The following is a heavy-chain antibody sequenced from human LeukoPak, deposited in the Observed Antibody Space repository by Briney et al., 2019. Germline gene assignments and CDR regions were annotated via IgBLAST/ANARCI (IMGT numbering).Heavy chain of an antibody. CDR1: GFTFSSYA. CDR2: ISTSGGST. V-gene: IGHV3-23*01. Sequence: GGSLRLSCAASGFTFSSYAMRWVRQAPGKGLEWVSGISTSGGSTYYADSVKGRFTISRDNPRNTLYMQMNSMRAEDTAVYYCTIVHRYYDGSGYWVQWGQGTLVTVSS. CDR3: TIVHRYYDGSGYWVQ. D-gene: IGHD3-22*01. J-gene: IGHJ4*02.